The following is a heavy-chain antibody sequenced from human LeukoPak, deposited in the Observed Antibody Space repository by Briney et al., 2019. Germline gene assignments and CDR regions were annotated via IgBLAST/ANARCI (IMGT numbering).Heavy chain of an antibody. CDR3: RFGSENYQFDY. J-gene: IGHJ4*02. V-gene: IGHV4-59*01. CDR2: IYYNGNT. CDR1: GGAISSYY. Sequence: PSESLSLTCTVSGGAISSYYWSWIRQPPGKGLEWIGNIYYNGNTNYNPSLRSRVTISVDTSKNQFSLKVTSVTAADTAVYYCRFGSENYQFDYWGQGTLVSVSS. D-gene: IGHD3-10*01.